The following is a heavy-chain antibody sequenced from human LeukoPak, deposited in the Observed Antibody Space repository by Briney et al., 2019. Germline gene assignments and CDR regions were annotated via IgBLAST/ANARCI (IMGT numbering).Heavy chain of an antibody. CDR3: AILNYDFWSGYSRENDY. CDR1: GGSFSGYY. CDR2: INHSGST. J-gene: IGHJ4*02. Sequence: SETLSLTCAVYGGSFSGYYWSWIRQPPGKGLEWIGEINHSGSTNYNPSLKSRVTISVDTSKNQFSLKLSSVTAADTAVCYCAILNYDFWSGYSRENDYWGQGTLVTVSS. D-gene: IGHD3-3*01. V-gene: IGHV4-34*01.